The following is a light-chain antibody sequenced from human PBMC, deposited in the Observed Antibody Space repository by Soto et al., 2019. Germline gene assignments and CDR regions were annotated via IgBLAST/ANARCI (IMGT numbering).Light chain of an antibody. CDR3: QQYNNWPPII. V-gene: IGKV3-15*01. CDR2: GAS. CDR1: QSVSSN. Sequence: EIVMTQSPATLSVSPGERATLSCRASQSVSSNLAWYQQKPGQAPRLLIYGASTRATGMPARFSGSGSGTEFTLTISSLQSEHFAVYYCQQYNNWPPIIFGQGTRLGIK. J-gene: IGKJ5*01.